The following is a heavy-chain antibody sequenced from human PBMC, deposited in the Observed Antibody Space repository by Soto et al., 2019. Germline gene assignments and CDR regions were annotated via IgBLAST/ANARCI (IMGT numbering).Heavy chain of an antibody. D-gene: IGHD3-10*01. V-gene: IGHV4-34*01. CDR1: GGSFSGYY. J-gene: IGHJ6*03. Sequence: QVQLQQWGAGLLKPSETLSLTCAVYGGSFSGYYWSWIRQPPGKGLEWIGEINHSGSTNYNPSLKSPVTISVDTSKKQCSLKLSSVTAADTAVYYCARRGITMVRGVHYYYMDVWGKGTTVTVSS. CDR3: ARRGITMVRGVHYYYMDV. CDR2: INHSGST.